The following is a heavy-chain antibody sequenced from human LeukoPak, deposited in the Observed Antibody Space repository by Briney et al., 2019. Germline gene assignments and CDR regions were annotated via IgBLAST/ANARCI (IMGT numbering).Heavy chain of an antibody. V-gene: IGHV3-64*01. CDR2: ISSNGGST. CDR3: ARDPDY. J-gene: IGHJ4*02. Sequence: PGGSLRLSCAASGFTFSSYAMHWVRQAPGKGLEYVSAISSNGGSTYYANSVKGRFTISRDSSKNTLYLQMGSLRAEDMAVYYCARDPDYWGQGTLVTVSS. CDR1: GFTFSSYA.